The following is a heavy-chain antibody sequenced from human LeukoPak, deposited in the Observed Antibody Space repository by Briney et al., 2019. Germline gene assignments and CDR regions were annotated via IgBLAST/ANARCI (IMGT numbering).Heavy chain of an antibody. J-gene: IGHJ4*02. V-gene: IGHV3-23*01. Sequence: GGSLRLSCAASGFTFSSYWMHWVRQPPGKGLVWVSTISGSGGITYYGDSVKGRFTISRDNSKNTLYLQMNSLRAEDTAVYYCAKPLGVTWEPLDYWGQGTLVTVSS. CDR3: AKPLGVTWEPLDY. CDR1: GFTFSSYW. CDR2: ISGSGGIT. D-gene: IGHD1-26*01.